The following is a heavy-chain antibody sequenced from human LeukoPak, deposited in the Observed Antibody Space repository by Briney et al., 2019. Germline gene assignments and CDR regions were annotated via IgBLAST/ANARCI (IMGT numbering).Heavy chain of an antibody. Sequence: SETLSLTCTVSGGSISSGDYYWSWIRQPPGKGLEWIGYIYYSGSTYYNPSLKSRVTTSVDTSKNQFSLRLSSVTAADTAVYYCARDYDSSGYYYRWGQGTLVTVSS. CDR1: GGSISSGDYY. CDR3: ARDYDSSGYYYR. V-gene: IGHV4-30-4*01. J-gene: IGHJ4*02. D-gene: IGHD3-22*01. CDR2: IYYSGST.